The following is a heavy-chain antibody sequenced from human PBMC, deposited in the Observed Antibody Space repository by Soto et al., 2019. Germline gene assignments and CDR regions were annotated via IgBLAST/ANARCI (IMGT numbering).Heavy chain of an antibody. CDR3: ARRGYGDHYDY. CDR2: IYDTGST. V-gene: IGHV4-39*01. D-gene: IGHD4-17*01. CDR1: GGSIISTNYS. J-gene: IGHJ4*02. Sequence: QLQLQESGPGLVKPSETLSLTCTVSGGSIISTNYSWGWIRQPPGKGLEWIGTIYDTGSTYHDPSLNSRVTLSVDTSKNQFSLRLSSVTAADTAVYYCARRGYGDHYDYWGQGTLVTASS.